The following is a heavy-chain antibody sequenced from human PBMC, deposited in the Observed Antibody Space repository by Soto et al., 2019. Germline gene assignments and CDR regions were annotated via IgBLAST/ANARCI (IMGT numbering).Heavy chain of an antibody. Sequence: EVQLLESGGGLVQPGGSLRLSCAASGFTFSSYAMSWVRQAPGKGLEWVSAISGSGGSTYYADSVKGRFTISRDNSKNTLYLQMNSLRDEDTAVYYCVEWGYCSGGSCYGVDYWGQGTLVTVSS. V-gene: IGHV3-23*01. J-gene: IGHJ4*02. CDR1: GFTFSSYA. CDR2: ISGSGGST. CDR3: VEWGYCSGGSCYGVDY. D-gene: IGHD2-15*01.